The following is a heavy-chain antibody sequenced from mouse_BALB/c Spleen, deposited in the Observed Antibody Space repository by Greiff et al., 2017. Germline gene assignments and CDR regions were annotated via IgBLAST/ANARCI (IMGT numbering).Heavy chain of an antibody. D-gene: IGHD1-1*01. V-gene: IGHV5-17*02. Sequence: EVHLVESGGGLVQPGGSRKLSCAASGFTFSSFGMHWVRQAPEKGLEWVAYISSGSSTIYYADTVKGRFTISRDNPKNTLFLQMTSLRSEDTAMYYCARSYYGPLDYWGQGTTLTVSS. J-gene: IGHJ2*01. CDR3: ARSYYGPLDY. CDR1: GFTFSSFG. CDR2: ISSGSSTI.